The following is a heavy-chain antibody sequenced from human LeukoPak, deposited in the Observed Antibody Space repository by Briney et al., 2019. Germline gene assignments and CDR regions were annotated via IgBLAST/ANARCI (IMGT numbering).Heavy chain of an antibody. D-gene: IGHD3-22*01. V-gene: IGHV3-74*01. CDR1: GFTFSNYW. CDR2: INSDGINT. J-gene: IGHJ5*02. Sequence: GGSLRLSCAASGFTFSNYWMHWVREAPGRGLVWVSRINSDGINTSYADSVKGRFTISRDNAKNTLNLQMNSLRAEDTAVYYCARDLGQYYDTSDNWFDPWGQGTLVTVSS. CDR3: ARDLGQYYDTSDNWFDP.